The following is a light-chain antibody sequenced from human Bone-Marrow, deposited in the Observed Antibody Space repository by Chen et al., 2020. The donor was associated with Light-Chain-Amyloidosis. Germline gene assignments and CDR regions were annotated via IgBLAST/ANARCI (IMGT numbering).Light chain of an antibody. CDR1: SGSIATNY. Sequence: NFMLTQPHSVSESPGKTVVISCTRSSGSIATNYGQWYQQRPGSYPTTVIYEDDQRPSGVPDRFSGSIDRSSNSSSLTISGLKTEDEAAYYCQSYQGSSQGVFGGGTKLTVL. CDR3: QSYQGSSQGV. V-gene: IGLV6-57*01. CDR2: EDD. J-gene: IGLJ3*02.